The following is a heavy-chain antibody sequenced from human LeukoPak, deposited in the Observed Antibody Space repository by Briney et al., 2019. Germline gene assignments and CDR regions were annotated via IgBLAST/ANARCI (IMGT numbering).Heavy chain of an antibody. CDR1: GFTFSSYA. J-gene: IGHJ6*03. CDR3: AREGILTGYYYYYYYMDV. V-gene: IGHV3-30*04. D-gene: IGHD3-9*01. CDR2: ISYDGSNK. Sequence: GGSLRLSCAASGFTFSSYAMHWVRQAPGKGLEWVAVISYDGSNKYYADSVKGRFTISRDNSKNTLYLQMNSLRAEDTAVYYCAREGILTGYYYYYYYMDVWGKGTTVTVSS.